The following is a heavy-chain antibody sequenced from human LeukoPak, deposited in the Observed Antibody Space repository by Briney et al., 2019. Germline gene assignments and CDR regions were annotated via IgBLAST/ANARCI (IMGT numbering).Heavy chain of an antibody. V-gene: IGHV3-11*01. CDR3: ASYAAAVTTFDY. J-gene: IGHJ4*02. D-gene: IGHD6-13*01. Sequence: GGSLRLSCAASGFTVSSSYMSWIRQAPGKGLEWVSYISSSGSTIYYADSVKGRFTISRDNAKNSLYLQMNSLRAEDTAVYYCASYAAAVTTFDYWGQGTLVTVSS. CDR2: ISSSGSTI. CDR1: GFTVSSSY.